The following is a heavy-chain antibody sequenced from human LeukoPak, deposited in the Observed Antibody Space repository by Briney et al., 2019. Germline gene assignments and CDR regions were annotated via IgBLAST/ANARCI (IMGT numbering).Heavy chain of an antibody. D-gene: IGHD4-17*01. V-gene: IGHV4-31*03. CDR1: GGSISSGGYY. CDR2: IYYSGST. J-gene: IGHJ6*02. CDR3: ARDRPPASDYGDYDSTYYYYGMDV. Sequence: SQTLSLTCTVSGGSISSGGYYWSWIRQHPGKGLEWIGYIYYSGSTYYNPSLKSRVTISVDTSKNQFSLKLSSVTAADTAVCYCARDRPPASDYGDYDSTYYYYGMDVWGQGTTVTVSS.